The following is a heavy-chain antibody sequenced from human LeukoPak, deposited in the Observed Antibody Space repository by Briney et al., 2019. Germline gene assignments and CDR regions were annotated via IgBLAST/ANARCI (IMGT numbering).Heavy chain of an antibody. J-gene: IGHJ4*02. CDR3: AKVMFPMVRGAFDY. D-gene: IGHD3-10*01. CDR1: EFTFSSFT. V-gene: IGHV3-21*01. Sequence: MTGGSLRLSCAASEFTFSSFTMNWVRQAPGEGLEWVSSISNSGSFIYYADSVKGRFTISRDNAKNSLYLQMNSLRAEDTAVYYCAKVMFPMVRGAFDYWGQGTLVTVSS. CDR2: ISNSGSFI.